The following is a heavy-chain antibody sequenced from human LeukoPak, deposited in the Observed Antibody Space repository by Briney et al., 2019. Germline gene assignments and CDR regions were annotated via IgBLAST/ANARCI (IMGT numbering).Heavy chain of an antibody. Sequence: GGSLRLSCAASGFTFSSYWMHWVRQAPGKGLEWVSAISGSGGSTYYADSVKGRFTISRDNSKNTLYLQMNSLRAEDTAVYYCAKFVHSSGWFDYWGQGTLVTVSS. D-gene: IGHD6-19*01. CDR1: GFTFSSYW. CDR3: AKFVHSSGWFDY. CDR2: ISGSGGST. V-gene: IGHV3-23*01. J-gene: IGHJ5*01.